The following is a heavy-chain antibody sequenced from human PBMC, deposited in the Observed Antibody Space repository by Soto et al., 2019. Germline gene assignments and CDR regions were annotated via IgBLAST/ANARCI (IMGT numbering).Heavy chain of an antibody. CDR1: GVTFSSYA. CDR3: ARDLKRYYDSSGYGYYYYGMDV. J-gene: IGHJ6*02. V-gene: IGHV1-69*13. D-gene: IGHD3-22*01. CDR2: IIPIFGTA. Sequence: AVKVSCNASGVTFSSYAISWVRQAPGQGLEWMGGIIPIFGTANYAQKFQGRVTITADESTSTAYMELSSLRSEDTAVYYCARDLKRYYDSSGYGYYYYGMDVWGQGTTVTVSS.